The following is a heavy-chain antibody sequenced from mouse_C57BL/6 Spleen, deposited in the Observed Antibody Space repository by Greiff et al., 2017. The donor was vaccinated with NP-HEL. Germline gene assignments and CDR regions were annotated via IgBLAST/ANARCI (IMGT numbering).Heavy chain of an antibody. Sequence: QVQLQQPGAELVRPGTSVKLSCKASGYTFTSYWMHWVKQRPGQGLEWIGVIDPSDSYTNYNQKLKGKATLTVDTSSSPAYMQLSSLTSEDSAVYYCATSYYGSSSFAYWGQGTLVTVSA. CDR1: GYTFTSYW. V-gene: IGHV1-59*01. D-gene: IGHD1-1*01. J-gene: IGHJ3*01. CDR2: IDPSDSYT. CDR3: ATSYYGSSSFAY.